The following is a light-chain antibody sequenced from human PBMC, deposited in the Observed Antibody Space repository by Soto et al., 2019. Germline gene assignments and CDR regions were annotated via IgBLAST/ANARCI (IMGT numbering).Light chain of an antibody. CDR1: SSDVGGYNY. V-gene: IGLV2-8*01. CDR3: SSYAGRNNVV. CDR2: EVS. J-gene: IGLJ2*01. Sequence: QSALTQPPSASGSPGQSVTISCTGTSSDVGGYNYVSWYQQHPGKAPNLMIFEVSRRPSGVPDRFSGSKSGTTASLTVSGLQAEDEADYYCSSYAGRNNVVFGGGTQLTVL.